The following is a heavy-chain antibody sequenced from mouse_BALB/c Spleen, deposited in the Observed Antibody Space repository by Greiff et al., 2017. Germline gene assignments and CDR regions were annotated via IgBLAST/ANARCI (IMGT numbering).Heavy chain of an antibody. CDR1: GYTFTDYY. Sequence: QVQLQQSGAELARPGASVKLSCKASGYTFTDYYINWVKQRTGQGLEWIGEIYPGSGNTYYNEKFKGKATLTADKSSSTAYMQLSSLTSEDSAVYFCARSREERDYWGQGTTLTVSS. CDR2: IYPGSGNT. D-gene: IGHD3-3*01. V-gene: IGHV1-77*01. J-gene: IGHJ2*01. CDR3: ARSREERDY.